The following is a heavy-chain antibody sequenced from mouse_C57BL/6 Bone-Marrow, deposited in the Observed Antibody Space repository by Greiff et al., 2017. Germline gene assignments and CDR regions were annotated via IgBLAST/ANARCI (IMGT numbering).Heavy chain of an antibody. CDR2: IYPRDGWT. J-gene: IGHJ2*01. CDR1: GYTFTSYD. V-gene: IGHV1-85*01. Sequence: VQLVESGPELVKPGASVRLSCKASGYTFTSYDINWVKQRPGQGLEWIGWIYPRDGWTKYNEKFKGQATLTVDTSSSTAYMELHSLTSEDSAVYFCASKGTADYWGQGTTLTVSS. D-gene: IGHD1-2*01. CDR3: ASKGTADY.